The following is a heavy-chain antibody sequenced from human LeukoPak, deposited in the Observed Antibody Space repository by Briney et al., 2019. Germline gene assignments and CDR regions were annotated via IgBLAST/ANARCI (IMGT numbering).Heavy chain of an antibody. CDR1: GFTFSSYW. Sequence: GGSLGLSCAASGFTFSSYWMHWVRQAPGKGLVWVSRINSDGSSTSYADYVKGRFTISRDNAKNTLYLQMNSLRAEDTAVYYCARDLGIAAAGTPLDYWGQGALVTVSS. V-gene: IGHV3-74*01. CDR2: INSDGSST. D-gene: IGHD6-13*01. J-gene: IGHJ4*02. CDR3: ARDLGIAAAGTPLDY.